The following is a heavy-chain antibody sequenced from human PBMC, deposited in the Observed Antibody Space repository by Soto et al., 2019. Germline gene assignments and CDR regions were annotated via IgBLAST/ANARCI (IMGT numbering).Heavy chain of an antibody. CDR2: IAHDGSDQ. Sequence: QVQLVESGGGVVQPGRSLRLSCAASGFTFSSYGMHWVRQAPGKGLEWMAVIAHDGSDQYYVDSVKGRVTISRDNSKNTLYLQMNSLRPEDTAVYFCARSRMGSGWYEGESWGQGTLVTVSS. CDR1: GFTFSSYG. D-gene: IGHD6-13*01. V-gene: IGHV3-30*03. CDR3: ARSRMGSGWYEGES. J-gene: IGHJ5*02.